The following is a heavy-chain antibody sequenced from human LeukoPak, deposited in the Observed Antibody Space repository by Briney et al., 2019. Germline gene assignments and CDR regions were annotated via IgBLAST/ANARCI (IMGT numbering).Heavy chain of an antibody. V-gene: IGHV4-4*09. CDR1: GGSFSGYF. J-gene: IGHJ6*03. Sequence: SETLSLTCGVYGGSFSGYFWSWIRQPPGKGLEWIGYIYTSGSTNCNPSLKSRVTISVDTSKNQFSLRLSSVTAADTAVYYCARLLSAYYYMDVWGKGTTVTVSS. CDR2: IYTSGST. CDR3: ARLLSAYYYMDV.